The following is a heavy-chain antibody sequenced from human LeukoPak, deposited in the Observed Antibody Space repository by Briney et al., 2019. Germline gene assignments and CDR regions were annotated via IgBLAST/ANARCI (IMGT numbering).Heavy chain of an antibody. J-gene: IGHJ6*02. Sequence: GGSLRLSCAASGFTFSSYSMNWVRQAPGKGLEWVSSISSSSSYIYYVDSVKGRFTISRDNAKNSLYLQMNSLRAEDTAVYYCSKAYCGGDCYFSKIYYYYGMDVWGQGTTVTVSS. V-gene: IGHV3-21*01. D-gene: IGHD2-21*02. CDR2: ISSSSSYI. CDR1: GFTFSSYS. CDR3: SKAYCGGDCYFSKIYYYYGMDV.